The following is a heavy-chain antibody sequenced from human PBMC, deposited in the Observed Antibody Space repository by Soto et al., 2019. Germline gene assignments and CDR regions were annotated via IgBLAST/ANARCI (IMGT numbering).Heavy chain of an antibody. Sequence: SVKVSCKASGGTFSSYSISWVRQAPGQGLEWMGGIIPIFGTANYAQKFQGRVTITADKSTSTAYMELSSLRSEDTAVYYCARSDCSGGSCYSGSDYWGQGTLVTVSS. V-gene: IGHV1-69*06. CDR1: GGTFSSYS. CDR2: IIPIFGTA. D-gene: IGHD2-15*01. CDR3: ARSDCSGGSCYSGSDY. J-gene: IGHJ4*02.